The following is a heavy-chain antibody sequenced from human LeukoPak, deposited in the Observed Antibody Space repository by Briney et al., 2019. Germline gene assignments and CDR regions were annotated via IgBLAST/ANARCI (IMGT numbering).Heavy chain of an antibody. Sequence: ASVKVSCKASGYTFTGYYMHWVRQAPGQGLEWMGWINPNSGGTNYAQKFQGRVTMTRDASISTAYMELSRLRSDDTAVYYCARVANLEWGTVHYMDVWGKGTTVTVSS. D-gene: IGHD3-3*01. CDR3: ARVANLEWGTVHYMDV. CDR2: INPNSGGT. CDR1: GYTFTGYY. J-gene: IGHJ6*03. V-gene: IGHV1-2*02.